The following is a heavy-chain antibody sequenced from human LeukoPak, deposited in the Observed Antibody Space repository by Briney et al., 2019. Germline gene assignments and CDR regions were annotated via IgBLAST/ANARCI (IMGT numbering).Heavy chain of an antibody. CDR1: GFSFTTYG. V-gene: IGHV3-33*01. D-gene: IGHD3-22*01. J-gene: IGHJ4*02. CDR3: ATGGDYYYSH. Sequence: GGSLRLSCATSGFSFTTYGMHWVRQAPGKGLEWVAVAYGDGSDKYYADSVKGRFTTSKDNSKNTLFVQMNNLRAEDTAVYYCATGGDYYYSHWGQGTLVTVSS. CDR2: AYGDGSDK.